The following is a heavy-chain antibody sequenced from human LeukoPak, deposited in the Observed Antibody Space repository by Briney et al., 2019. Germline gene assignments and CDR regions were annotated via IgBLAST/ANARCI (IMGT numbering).Heavy chain of an antibody. CDR1: GGTFTSYA. J-gene: IGHJ4*02. D-gene: IGHD3-22*01. V-gene: IGHV7-4-1*02. CDR3: ARDLYDSSGYYPSFDY. Sequence: ASVKVSCKASGGTFTSYAMNWVRQAPGQGLEWMGWINTNTGNPTYAQGFTGRVVFSLDTSVSTAYLQISSLKAEDTAVYYCARDLYDSSGYYPSFDYWGQGTLVTVSS. CDR2: INTNTGNP.